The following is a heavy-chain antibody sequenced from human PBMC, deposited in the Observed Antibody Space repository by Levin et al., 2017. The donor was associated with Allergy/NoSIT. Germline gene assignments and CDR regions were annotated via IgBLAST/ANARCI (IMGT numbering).Heavy chain of an antibody. V-gene: IGHV3-64D*06. J-gene: IGHJ5*02. CDR1: GFTFNNFA. CDR3: VKGWGLERRASWFDP. CDR2: INSNGDSL. Sequence: SCLASGFTFNNFAMHWVRQAPGEGLKYVSAINSNGDSLYYADSVKGRFTISRDNSKNTLYLQMSTLRIEDTAVYYCVKGWGLERRASWFDPWGQGTLVTVSS. D-gene: IGHD1-1*01.